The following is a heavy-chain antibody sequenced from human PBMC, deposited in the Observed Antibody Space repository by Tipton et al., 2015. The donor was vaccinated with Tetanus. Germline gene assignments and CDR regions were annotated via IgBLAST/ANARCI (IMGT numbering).Heavy chain of an antibody. Sequence: SLRLSCVASGLTFSSYAVNWVRQAPGKGLEWVSAISGSDGSTYYADSVRGRFTISRDNSKNTLYLQMNSLRAEDTAVYYCAKDGCFSVGCLGSDYWGQGNLVTVSS. D-gene: IGHD5/OR15-5a*01. CDR3: AKDGCFSVGCLGSDY. CDR1: GLTFSSYA. V-gene: IGHV3-23*01. CDR2: ISGSDGST. J-gene: IGHJ4*02.